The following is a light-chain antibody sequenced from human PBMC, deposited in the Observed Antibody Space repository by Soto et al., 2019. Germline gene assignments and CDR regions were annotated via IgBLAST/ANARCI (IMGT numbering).Light chain of an antibody. CDR2: EGS. CDR3: CSYAGSSPYV. Sequence: QSALTQPASVSGSPGQSITISCTGTSSDVGSYNLVSWYQQHPGKAPKLMIYEGSKRPSGVSNRFSGSKSDNTASLTISGLQAEDEADYYCCSYAGSSPYVFGTGTKLTVL. J-gene: IGLJ1*01. V-gene: IGLV2-23*01. CDR1: SSDVGSYNL.